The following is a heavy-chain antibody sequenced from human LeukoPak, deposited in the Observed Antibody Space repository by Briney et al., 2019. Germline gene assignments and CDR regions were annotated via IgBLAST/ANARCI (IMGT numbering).Heavy chain of an antibody. CDR2: INPSGGST. CDR3: ARASRGYSYGYDH. CDR1: GYTFTSYD. V-gene: IGHV1-46*01. D-gene: IGHD5-18*01. J-gene: IGHJ5*02. Sequence: ASVKVSCKASGYTFTSYDINWVRQAPGQGLEWMGIINPSGGSTSYAQKFQGRVTMTRDMSTSTVYMELSSLRSEDTAVYYCARASRGYSYGYDHWGQGTLVTVSS.